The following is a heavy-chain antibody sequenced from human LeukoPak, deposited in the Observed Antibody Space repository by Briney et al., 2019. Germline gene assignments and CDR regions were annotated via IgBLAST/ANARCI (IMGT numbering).Heavy chain of an antibody. CDR3: ARGVAAAGVDY. D-gene: IGHD6-13*01. J-gene: IGHJ4*02. CDR1: GGSISSSSYY. CDR2: IYYSGST. V-gene: IGHV4-39*07. Sequence: PSETLSLTCTVSGGSISSSSYYWGWIRQPPGKGLEWIGSIYYSGSTYYNPSLKSRVTISVDTSKNQFSLRLNSETAADTAVYFCARGVAAAGVDYWGQGTLVTVSS.